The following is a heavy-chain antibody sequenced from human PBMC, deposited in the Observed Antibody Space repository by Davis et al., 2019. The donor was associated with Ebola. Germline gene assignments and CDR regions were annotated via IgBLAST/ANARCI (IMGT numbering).Heavy chain of an antibody. D-gene: IGHD6-13*01. V-gene: IGHV4-61*09. CDR1: GGSISSGSYY. CDR3: ARGKSRIAAAGTHNGFDL. CDR2: IYTSGST. J-gene: IGHJ2*01. Sequence: PSETLSLTCTVSGGSISSGSYYWSWIRQPAGKGLEWIGHIYTSGSTNYNPSLKSRVTISVDTSKNQFSLKLSSVTAADTAVYYCARGKSRIAAAGTHNGFDLWGRGTLVTVSS.